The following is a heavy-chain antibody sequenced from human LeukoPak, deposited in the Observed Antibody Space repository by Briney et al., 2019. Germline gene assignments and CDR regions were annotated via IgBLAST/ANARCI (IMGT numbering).Heavy chain of an antibody. CDR2: IIAYNGNT. CDR3: ARDYYDSSGNFDY. CDR1: GYTFTSYG. J-gene: IGHJ4*02. Sequence: ASVKISCKGSGYTFTSYGISWGRQAPGEGRERVGSIIAYNGNTTYAQKLQGTVTLPTDTSTSTAYMELTSLISDDTAVYYCARDYYDSSGNFDYWGQGTLVTVSS. V-gene: IGHV1-18*01. D-gene: IGHD3-22*01.